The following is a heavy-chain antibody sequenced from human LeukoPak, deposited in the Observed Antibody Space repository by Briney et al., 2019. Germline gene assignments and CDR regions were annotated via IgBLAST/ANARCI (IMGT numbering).Heavy chain of an antibody. CDR1: GFTFSKYP. CDR2: ISYDVGSNT. D-gene: IGHD5-18*01. J-gene: IGHJ4*02. V-gene: IGHV3-30-3*01. Sequence: GGSLRLSCAASGFTFSKYPMHWVRQAPGKGLEWVAVISYDVGSNTYYADSVKGRFTISRDNSKNTLYLQMNSLRAEDTAVYYCARLNLGYGYFLEATKRDYWGQGTLVSVSS. CDR3: ARLNLGYGYFLEATKRDY.